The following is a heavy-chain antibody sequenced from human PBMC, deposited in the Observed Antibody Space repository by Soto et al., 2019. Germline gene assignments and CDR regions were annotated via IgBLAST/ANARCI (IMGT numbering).Heavy chain of an antibody. Sequence: PSETLSLTCTVSGGSISSYYWSWIRQHPGKGLEWIGYIYYSGSTYYNPSLKSRVTISVDTSKNRFSLKLSSVTAADTAVYYCARGVGVPKYNWFDPWGQGTLVTVSS. D-gene: IGHD1-26*01. CDR3: ARGVGVPKYNWFDP. V-gene: IGHV4-31*02. J-gene: IGHJ5*02. CDR2: IYYSGST. CDR1: GGSISSYY.